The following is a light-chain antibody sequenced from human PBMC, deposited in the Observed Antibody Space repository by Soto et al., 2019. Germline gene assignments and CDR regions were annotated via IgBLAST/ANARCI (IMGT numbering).Light chain of an antibody. J-gene: IGLJ2*01. CDR3: ETWDSNTRV. CDR1: SGHSSYI. Sequence: QPVLTQSSSASASLGSSVKLTCTLSSGHSSYIIAWHQQQPGKAPRYLMKLEDSGNYNKGSGVPDRFSGSSSGADRYLTISNLQSEDEADYYCETWDSNTRVFGGGTKLTVL. V-gene: IGLV4-60*03. CDR2: LEDSGNY.